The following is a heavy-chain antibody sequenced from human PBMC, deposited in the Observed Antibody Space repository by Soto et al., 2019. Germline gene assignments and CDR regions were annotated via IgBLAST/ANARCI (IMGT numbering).Heavy chain of an antibody. Sequence: VQLVQSGAEVKKPGSSVKVSCRASGATFRSYAVTWVRQAPGQGLEWMGGISPIFGSTIYARQFQGRVTITADDSASTAYMELNSLRSEDTAVYYCAGDYGVYDWYGMDVWGQGTTVTVSS. D-gene: IGHD4-17*01. CDR3: AGDYGVYDWYGMDV. CDR1: GATFRSYA. V-gene: IGHV1-69*01. J-gene: IGHJ6*02. CDR2: ISPIFGST.